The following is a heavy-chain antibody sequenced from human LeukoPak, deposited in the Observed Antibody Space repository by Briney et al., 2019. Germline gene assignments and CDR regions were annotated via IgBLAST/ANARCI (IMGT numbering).Heavy chain of an antibody. Sequence: GGSLRLSCEASGFNYSNYAMTWDCQAPGKGLEWVSVISGSSGSTYYADSVKGRFTISRDNSKNTLFLQMNSLRAEDTSVYYCARTGSSWYRFDYWGQGTLVTVSS. CDR1: GFNYSNYA. D-gene: IGHD6-13*01. CDR3: ARTGSSWYRFDY. CDR2: ISGSSGST. J-gene: IGHJ4*02. V-gene: IGHV3-23*01.